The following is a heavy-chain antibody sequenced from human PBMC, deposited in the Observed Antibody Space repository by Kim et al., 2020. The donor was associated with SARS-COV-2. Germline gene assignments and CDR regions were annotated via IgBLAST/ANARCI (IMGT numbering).Heavy chain of an antibody. CDR3: ARKPTTRSGSYYCEY. Sequence: GGSLRLSCAASGFSFSNYAMFWVRQAPGKGLEWVALISYDGTNKDYADSVKGRFTISRDNSKNTLYLQMNSLRVADTAVYFCARKPTTRSGSYYCEYWGQGTVVTVSS. D-gene: IGHD1-26*01. V-gene: IGHV3-30*04. J-gene: IGHJ4*02. CDR1: GFSFSNYA. CDR2: ISYDGTNK.